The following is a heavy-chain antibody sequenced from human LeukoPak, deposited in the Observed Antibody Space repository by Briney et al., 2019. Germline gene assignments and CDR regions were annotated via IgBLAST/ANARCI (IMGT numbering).Heavy chain of an antibody. CDR3: ARDSRGGSGWYGYFDL. Sequence: PGGSLRLSCAASGFTVSGNFRNWVRQAPGKGLEWVSVIFSGGDTYYADSVKGRFTISRDNSKNTLYLQMNSLRAEDTAIYYCARDSRGGSGWYGYFDLWGRGTLVTVSS. D-gene: IGHD6-19*01. J-gene: IGHJ2*01. V-gene: IGHV3-53*01. CDR1: GFTVSGNF. CDR2: IFSGGDT.